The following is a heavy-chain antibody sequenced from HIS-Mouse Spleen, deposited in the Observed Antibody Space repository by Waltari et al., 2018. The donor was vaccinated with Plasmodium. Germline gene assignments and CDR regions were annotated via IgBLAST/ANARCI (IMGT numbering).Heavy chain of an antibody. V-gene: IGHV4-34*01. CDR1: GGSFSGYY. J-gene: IGHJ4*02. Sequence: QVQLQQWGAGLLKPSETLSLTCAVYGGSFSGYYWGWIRQPPGTRLAWIGEINHSGSTKYNPPLKSRVTISVDTSKNQFSLKLSSVTAADTAVYYCARVIPLGIPHFDYWGQGTLVTVSS. CDR3: ARVIPLGIPHFDY. D-gene: IGHD7-27*01. CDR2: INHSGST.